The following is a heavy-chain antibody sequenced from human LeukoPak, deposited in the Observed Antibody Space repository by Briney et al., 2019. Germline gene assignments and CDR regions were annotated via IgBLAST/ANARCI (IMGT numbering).Heavy chain of an antibody. CDR3: VRDSSKWYYDF. V-gene: IGHV3-74*01. CDR2: INSDGSGT. Sequence: PGGSLRLSCAASGFTFSTYWIHWVRQAPGKGLVWVSRINSDGSGTSYADSVKGRFTISRDNAKNPLYLQMNSLRVEDTAVYYCVRDSSKWYYDFWGQGSLVTVSS. J-gene: IGHJ4*02. D-gene: IGHD6-13*01. CDR1: GFTFSTYW.